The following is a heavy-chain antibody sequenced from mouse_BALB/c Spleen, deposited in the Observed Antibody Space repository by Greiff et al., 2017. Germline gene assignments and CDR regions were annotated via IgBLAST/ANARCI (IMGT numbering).Heavy chain of an antibody. Sequence: EVKLMESGGGLVKPGGSLKLSCAASGFTFSDYYMYWVRQTPEKRLEWVATISDGGSYTYYPDSVKGRFTISRDNAKNNLYLQMSSLKSEDTAMYYCARSYYRYDDRFAYWGQGTLVTVSA. D-gene: IGHD2-14*01. J-gene: IGHJ3*01. CDR3: ARSYYRYDDRFAY. CDR1: GFTFSDYY. CDR2: ISDGGSYT. V-gene: IGHV5-4*02.